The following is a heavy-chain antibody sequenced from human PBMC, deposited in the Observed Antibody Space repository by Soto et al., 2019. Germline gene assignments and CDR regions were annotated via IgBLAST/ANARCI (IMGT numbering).Heavy chain of an antibody. D-gene: IGHD3-9*01. CDR2: IYYSGNT. V-gene: IGHV4-59*08. Sequence: SETLSLTCTVSGGSISSYYWSWIRQPPGKGLEWIGYIYYSGNTNYNPSLKSRVTISVDTSKNQFSLKLSSVTAADTAVYYCARQLDILTGLIGYSWLDPWGQGTLVTVSS. J-gene: IGHJ5*01. CDR3: ARQLDILTGLIGYSWLDP. CDR1: GGSISSYY.